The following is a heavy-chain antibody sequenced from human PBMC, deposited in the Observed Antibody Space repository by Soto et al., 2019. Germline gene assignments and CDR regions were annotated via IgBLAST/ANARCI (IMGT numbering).Heavy chain of an antibody. V-gene: IGHV3-7*01. CDR2: IHGDGGKI. CDR1: GFMFSAYW. Sequence: EVQLVESGGGLVQPGGSLRLSCAASGFMFSAYWMSWVRQAPGKGLEWVANIHGDGGKIYYVDSVKGRFTIARDNAKRSLYLQMDSLRADDTAVYYCARDFYGGYTYGPGDYWGQGALVAVSS. D-gene: IGHD5-18*01. J-gene: IGHJ4*02. CDR3: ARDFYGGYTYGPGDY.